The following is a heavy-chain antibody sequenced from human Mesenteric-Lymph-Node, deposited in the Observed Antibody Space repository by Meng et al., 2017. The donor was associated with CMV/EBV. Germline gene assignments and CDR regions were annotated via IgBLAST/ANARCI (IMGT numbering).Heavy chain of an antibody. J-gene: IGHJ6*02. CDR2: ISSSSSYI. CDR3: ARDKKVTNYYGMDV. Sequence: GGSLRLSCAASGFTFSSYSMNWVRQAPGKGLEWVSSISSSSSYIYYADSVKGRFTISRDNAKNSLYLQMNSLRAEDTAVYYCARDKKVTNYYGMDVWGQGTTVTVSS. V-gene: IGHV3-21*01. CDR1: GFTFSSYS.